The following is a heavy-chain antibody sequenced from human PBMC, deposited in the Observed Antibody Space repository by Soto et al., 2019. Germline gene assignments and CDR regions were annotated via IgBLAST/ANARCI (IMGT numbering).Heavy chain of an antibody. CDR1: GFTFSSYS. J-gene: IGHJ6*02. CDR2: ISSSSSYI. D-gene: IGHD3-10*01. V-gene: IGHV3-21*01. CDR3: ARSGVYYGMDV. Sequence: GCLRLSGSASGFTFSSYSMNWVRQAPGKGLEWVSSISSSSSYIYYADSVKGRFTISRDNAKNSLYLQMNSLRAEDTAVYYCARSGVYYGMDVWGQGTKVTVSS.